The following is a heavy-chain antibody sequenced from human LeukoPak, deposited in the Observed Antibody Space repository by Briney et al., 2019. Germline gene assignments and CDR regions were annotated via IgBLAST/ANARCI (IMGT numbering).Heavy chain of an antibody. V-gene: IGHV3-30*02. CDR1: EFTFSSYG. CDR2: IRYDGSNK. D-gene: IGHD3-3*01. J-gene: IGHJ4*02. Sequence: GGSLRLSCAASEFTFSSYGMHWVRQAPGKGLEWMAFIRYDGSNKYYADSVKGRFTISRDKARNSLYLQMNSLRAEDTALYYCARASNDFWSGYYSHWGQGTLVTVSS. CDR3: ARASNDFWSGYYSH.